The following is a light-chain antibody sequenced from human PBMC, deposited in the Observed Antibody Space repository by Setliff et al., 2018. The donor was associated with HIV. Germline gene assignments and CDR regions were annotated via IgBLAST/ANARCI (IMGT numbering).Light chain of an antibody. CDR2: YDS. CDR3: QVWDSSSGLYV. CDR1: NIGSKS. V-gene: IGLV3-21*04. J-gene: IGLJ1*01. Sequence: SYELAQPPSVSVAPRKTARITCGGNNIGSKSVHWYQQKPGQAPVLVIYYDSDRPSGIPERFSGSNSGNTATLTITRVEAGEEADYYCQVWDSSSGLYVFGTGTKVTVL.